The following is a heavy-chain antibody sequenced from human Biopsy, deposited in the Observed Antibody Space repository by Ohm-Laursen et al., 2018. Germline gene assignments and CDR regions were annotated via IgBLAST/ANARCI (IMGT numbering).Heavy chain of an antibody. J-gene: IGHJ3*01. Sequence: SETLSLTCTVSGASMTGYFWTSVRQPAGKGLEWIGHIYTIGDTTYNPSLESRVTMSLDTSKNQFSLKMKSLTAADTAVYFCAREDEGLLRALDLWGQGTMVTVSS. CDR1: GASMTGYF. CDR3: AREDEGLLRALDL. V-gene: IGHV4-4*07. CDR2: IYTIGDT. D-gene: IGHD3-3*01.